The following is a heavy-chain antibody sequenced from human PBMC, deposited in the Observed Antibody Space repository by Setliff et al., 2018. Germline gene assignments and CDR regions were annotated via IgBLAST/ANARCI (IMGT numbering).Heavy chain of an antibody. J-gene: IGHJ4*02. CDR1: GGSISSSSYY. CDR3: ARAKGYCSSTSCRIYYFDY. CDR2: IYYSGST. V-gene: IGHV4-39*07. D-gene: IGHD2-2*01. Sequence: SETLSLTCTVSGGSISSSSYYWGRIRQPPGKGLEWIGSIYYSGSTYYNPSLKSRVTISVDTSKNQFSLKLSSVTAADAAVYYCARAKGYCSSTSCRIYYFDYWGQGTLVTVSS.